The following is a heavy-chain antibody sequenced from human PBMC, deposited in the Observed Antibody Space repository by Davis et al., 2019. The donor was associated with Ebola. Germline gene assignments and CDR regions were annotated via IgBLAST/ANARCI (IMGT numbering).Heavy chain of an antibody. V-gene: IGHV1-3*01. J-gene: IGHJ4*02. CDR1: GYTFTSYA. CDR3: ARGLGIVLSLTATSDFDY. Sequence: AASVKVSCKASGYTFTSYAMHWVRQAPGQRLEWMGWINAGNGNTKYSQKFQGRVTITRDTSASTAYMELSRLRSDDTAVYYCARGLGIVLSLTATSDFDYWGQGTLVTVSS. CDR2: INAGNGNT. D-gene: IGHD5-12*01.